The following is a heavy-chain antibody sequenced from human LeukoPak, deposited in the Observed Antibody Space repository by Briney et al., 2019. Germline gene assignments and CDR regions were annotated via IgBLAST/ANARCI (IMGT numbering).Heavy chain of an antibody. CDR1: GFTFSSYA. CDR2: ICGSGGST. D-gene: IGHD2-2*01. CDR3: AKDFLVVPAVPHPPGGYDY. J-gene: IGHJ4*02. Sequence: GGSLRVSCVASGFTFSSYAMSWVRQAPGKGLEWVSAICGSGGSTYYADSVKGRFTISRGNSKNTLYMQMNSLRAEDTAVYYCAKDFLVVPAVPHPPGGYDYWGKGTLVTVSS. V-gene: IGHV3-23*01.